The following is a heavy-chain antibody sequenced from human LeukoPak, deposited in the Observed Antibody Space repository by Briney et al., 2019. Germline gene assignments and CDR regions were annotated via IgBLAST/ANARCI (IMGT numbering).Heavy chain of an antibody. D-gene: IGHD6-13*01. V-gene: IGHV3-23*01. CDR2: ISGSGGST. CDR3: ARAAYSSTWYSRYFDL. Sequence: PGGSLRLSCAASGFTFSNSALSWVRQAPGKGLEWVSDISGSGGSTYYADSVKGRFTISRDNSKSTLYLQMNSLRAGDTAVYYCARAAYSSTWYSRYFDLWGRGTLVTVSS. CDR1: GFTFSNSA. J-gene: IGHJ2*01.